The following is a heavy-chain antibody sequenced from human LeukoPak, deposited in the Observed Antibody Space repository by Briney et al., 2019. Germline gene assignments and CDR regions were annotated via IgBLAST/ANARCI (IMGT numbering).Heavy chain of an antibody. V-gene: IGHV3-23*01. D-gene: IGHD3-10*01. CDR1: GFTFSIYA. Sequence: GGSLRLSCAASGFTFSIYAMSWVRQAPGKGLEWVSAISGSGGSTYYADSVKGRFTISRDSSKNTVYVQMNSLRAEDAGLYYCAKDRGVWGQGTLVTVSS. CDR2: ISGSGGST. J-gene: IGHJ4*02. CDR3: AKDRGV.